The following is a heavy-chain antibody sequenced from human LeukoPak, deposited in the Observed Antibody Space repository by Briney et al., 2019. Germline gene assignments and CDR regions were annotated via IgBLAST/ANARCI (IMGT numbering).Heavy chain of an antibody. CDR3: AKPPYGSGSNWFDP. Sequence: GGSLRLSCAASGFTFDDYAMYWVRQAPGKGLEWVSGISWNSDSVGYADSVKGRFTISRDNAKNSLYLQMNSLTTEDTALYYCAKPPYGSGSNWFDPWGQGILVTVSS. CDR1: GFTFDDYA. J-gene: IGHJ5*02. V-gene: IGHV3-9*01. CDR2: ISWNSDSV. D-gene: IGHD3-10*01.